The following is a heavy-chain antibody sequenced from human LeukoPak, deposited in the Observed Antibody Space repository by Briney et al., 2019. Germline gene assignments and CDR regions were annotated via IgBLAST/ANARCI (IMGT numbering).Heavy chain of an antibody. CDR1: GFTFSNYW. CDR2: IDQYGRAK. J-gene: IGHJ4*02. Sequence: GGSLRLSCAASGFTFSNYWMSWVRQAPGKGLEWVASIDQYGRAKYYVDSVRGRFTFSRDNTKNSLHLQMNSLRAEDTAVYYCARADSYGSTLDYWGQGTRGIDSS. CDR3: ARADSYGSTLDY. D-gene: IGHD5-18*01. V-gene: IGHV3-7*04.